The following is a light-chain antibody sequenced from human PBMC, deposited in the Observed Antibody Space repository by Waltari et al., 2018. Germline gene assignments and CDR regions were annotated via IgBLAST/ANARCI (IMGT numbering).Light chain of an antibody. CDR1: QGISNS. Sequence: DIQMTQSPSSLSASVGDRVTITCRASQGISNSLAWYQQKTGKAPKLLLYAASRLESGVPSRFSGSGSGTEYTLTISSLQPEDFATYYCQHYYSTIPVALGGGTKVEVK. V-gene: IGKV1-NL1*01. CDR3: QHYYSTIPVA. J-gene: IGKJ4*01. CDR2: AAS.